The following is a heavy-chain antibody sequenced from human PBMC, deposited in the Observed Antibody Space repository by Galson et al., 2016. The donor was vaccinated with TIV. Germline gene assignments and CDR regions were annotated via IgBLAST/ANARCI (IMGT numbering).Heavy chain of an antibody. CDR1: GYSFTSYG. Sequence: SVKVSCKASGYSFTSYGITWVRQAPGQGLEWMGWIGPYKGDTRYAQKVQGRFTMTTDTSTSTAYMELRSLTSDDTAVYYCARDVRHTWTNLDSWGQGTLVTVSS. CDR2: IGPYKGDT. J-gene: IGHJ4*02. V-gene: IGHV1-18*01. D-gene: IGHD1-1*01. CDR3: ARDVRHTWTNLDS.